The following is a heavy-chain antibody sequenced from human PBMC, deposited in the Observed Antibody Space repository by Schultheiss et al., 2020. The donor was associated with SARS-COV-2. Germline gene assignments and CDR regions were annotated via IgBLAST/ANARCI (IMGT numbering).Heavy chain of an antibody. D-gene: IGHD2-15*01. CDR3: AREGGGFSPNWFDP. V-gene: IGHV3-33*08. J-gene: IGHJ5*02. Sequence: GGSLRLSCSASGFTFSHYAMSWVRQAPGKGLEWVSVIWYDGSDEYYADSVKGRFTISRDNSKNTLYLQMNSLRAEDTAKYYCAREGGGFSPNWFDPWGQGTLVTVSS. CDR2: IWYDGSDE. CDR1: GFTFSHYA.